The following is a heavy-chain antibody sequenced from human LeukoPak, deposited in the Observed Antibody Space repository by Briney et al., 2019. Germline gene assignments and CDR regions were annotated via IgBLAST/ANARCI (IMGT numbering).Heavy chain of an antibody. CDR3: ASGGIYYGAAFDF. V-gene: IGHV3-23*01. CDR2: ISASGGRT. J-gene: IGHJ4*02. D-gene: IGHD1-26*01. CDR1: GFTFSAYA. Sequence: PGGSLRLSCGASGFTFSAYAINWVRQAPGKGLEWVSAISASGGRTYYADSVKGRFTISRDNAKNSLYLQMNSLRAEDTALYYCASGGIYYGAAFDFWGQGSLVTVSA.